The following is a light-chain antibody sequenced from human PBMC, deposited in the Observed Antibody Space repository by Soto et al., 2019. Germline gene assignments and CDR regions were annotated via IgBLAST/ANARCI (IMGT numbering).Light chain of an antibody. J-gene: IGLJ3*02. CDR3: ASWDDRMGAVM. Sequence: QSVLTQPPSASGTPGEKVLISCSGSSSNIGGTNYAYWYQQLPGAAPKLLMHSNNLRPSGVPERISGSKFGTAASLAISGLPSEAEAVYYCASWDDRMGAVMFGGGTKGTVL. CDR2: SNN. CDR1: SSNIGGTNY. V-gene: IGLV1-47*02.